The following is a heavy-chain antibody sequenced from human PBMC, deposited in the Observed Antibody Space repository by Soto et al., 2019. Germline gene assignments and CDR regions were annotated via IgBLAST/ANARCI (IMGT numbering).Heavy chain of an antibody. V-gene: IGHV4-34*01. CDR2: INHSGSI. CDR1: GGSFSGYY. CDR3: ARVPTRHYYYYDGMDV. Sequence: QVQLQQWGAGLLKPSETLSLTCAVYGGSFSGYYWSWIRQPPGKGLEWIGEINHSGSINYNVSLKSRVTISVDTSRNQFSLKLSSVTAADAALYYCARVPTRHYYYYDGMDVWGQGTTVTVSS. J-gene: IGHJ6*02. D-gene: IGHD2-2*01.